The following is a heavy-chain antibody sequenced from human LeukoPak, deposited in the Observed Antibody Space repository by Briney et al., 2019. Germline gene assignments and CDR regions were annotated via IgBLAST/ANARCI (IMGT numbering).Heavy chain of an antibody. D-gene: IGHD1-7*01. V-gene: IGHV5-51*01. CDR2: IYAGDADT. CDR3: ARFRGELMDGFDF. CDR1: GHTFSTDW. Sequence: GESLKISCKGSGHTFSTDWIAWVRQMPGKGLEWIGVIYAGDADTRYSPSFQGQVTISADKSLNIAYLEWTNLKASDTAMYYCARFRGELMDGFDFWGQGTLVTVSS. J-gene: IGHJ4*02.